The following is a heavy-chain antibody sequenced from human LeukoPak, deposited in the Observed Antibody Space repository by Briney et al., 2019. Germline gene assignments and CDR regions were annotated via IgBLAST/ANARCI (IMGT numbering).Heavy chain of an antibody. Sequence: GASVKVSCKVSGYTLTELSMHWVRQAPGKGLEWMGGFDPEDGETIYAQKFQGRVTMTEDTSTDTAYMELSSLRSEDTAVYYCATDIDRTYGMDVWGQGTTVTVSS. V-gene: IGHV1-24*01. J-gene: IGHJ6*02. CDR3: ATDIDRTYGMDV. CDR1: GYTLTELS. CDR2: FDPEDGET.